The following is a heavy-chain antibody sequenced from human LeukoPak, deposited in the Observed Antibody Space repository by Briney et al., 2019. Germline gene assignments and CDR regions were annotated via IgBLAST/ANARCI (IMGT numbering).Heavy chain of an antibody. Sequence: PGGSLRLSCAASGFTFDDYAMHWVRQAPGKGLEWVSLISWDGGSTYYADSVKGRFTISRDNAKNSLYLQMNSLRAEDTAVYYCARFLAVAGTGLRYFDLWGRGTLVTVSS. V-gene: IGHV3-43D*03. CDR3: ARFLAVAGTGLRYFDL. CDR1: GFTFDDYA. D-gene: IGHD6-19*01. J-gene: IGHJ2*01. CDR2: ISWDGGST.